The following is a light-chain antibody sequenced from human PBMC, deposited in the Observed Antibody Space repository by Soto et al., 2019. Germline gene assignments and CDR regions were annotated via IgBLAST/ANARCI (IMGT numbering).Light chain of an antibody. CDR3: SSYTSYSSYV. Sequence: QSALTQPASVSGSPGQSITISCTGTSSDVGGYNYVSWYQQHPGKAPKLMIYEVSNRPSGVSNRFSGSKSGNTASLTISGLQAEDDADYYCSSYTSYSSYVFGTGTKGTVL. J-gene: IGLJ1*01. V-gene: IGLV2-14*01. CDR1: SSDVGGYNY. CDR2: EVS.